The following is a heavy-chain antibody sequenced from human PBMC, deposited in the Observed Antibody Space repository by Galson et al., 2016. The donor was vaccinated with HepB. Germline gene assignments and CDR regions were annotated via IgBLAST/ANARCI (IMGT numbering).Heavy chain of an antibody. CDR1: GFTFSSYA. CDR2: ISGSGYNT. CDR3: AKSQPGYSSGWYTLPIDAFDI. Sequence: SLRLSCAASGFTFSSYAMSWVRQAPGKGLEWVSTISGSGYNTYYADSVKGRFTISRDNSKNTLYLQMNSLRAEDTAVYYCAKSQPGYSSGWYTLPIDAFDIWGQGTRVTVPS. V-gene: IGHV3-23*01. J-gene: IGHJ3*02. D-gene: IGHD6-19*01.